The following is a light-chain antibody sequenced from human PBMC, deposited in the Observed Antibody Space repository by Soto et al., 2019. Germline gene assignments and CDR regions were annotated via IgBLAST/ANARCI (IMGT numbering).Light chain of an antibody. CDR3: QQYENLPRT. J-gene: IGKJ1*01. CDR2: DAT. V-gene: IGKV1-33*01. CDR1: HNINNY. Sequence: DIQMTHSTSSLSASLGDRVIITCQASHNINNYLNWYQQKPGKAPKVLIYDATKLHTGVPSRFSGSASGTDFTFTISSLQPEDIATYYCQQYENLPRTFGQGTKVDI.